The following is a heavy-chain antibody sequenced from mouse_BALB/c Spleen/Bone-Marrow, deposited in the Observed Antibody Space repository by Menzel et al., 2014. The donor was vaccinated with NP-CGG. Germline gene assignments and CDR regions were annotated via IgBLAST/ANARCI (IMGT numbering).Heavy chain of an antibody. CDR1: GYNFTSYW. J-gene: IGHJ4*01. Sequence: DQLQQSGAERVKPGTSVTLSCKASGYNFTSYWVNWVKLRPGQGLEWIGDIYPVSASTNYNEKFRSKATLTVDTSSSTAYMQLSNLASDDSALYYCASGVYYAMDYWGQGTSVTVSS. CDR2: IYPVSAST. V-gene: IGHV1-55*01. CDR3: ASGVYYAMDY.